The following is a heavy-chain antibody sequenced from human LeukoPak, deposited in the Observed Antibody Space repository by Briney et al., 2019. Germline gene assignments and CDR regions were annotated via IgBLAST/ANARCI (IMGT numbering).Heavy chain of an antibody. J-gene: IGHJ4*02. CDR1: GFTFSSYA. V-gene: IGHV3-23*01. CDR2: ISGSGSST. CDR3: AKAPNCNSASCYTSVDY. Sequence: GRSLRLSCAASGFTFSSYAMNWVRQAPGKGLEWVSVISGSGSSTYYADSVKGRFTISRDNSKDTLYLQMNSLRAEDTAVYYCAKAPNCNSASCYTSVDYWGQGTLVTVSS. D-gene: IGHD2-2*01.